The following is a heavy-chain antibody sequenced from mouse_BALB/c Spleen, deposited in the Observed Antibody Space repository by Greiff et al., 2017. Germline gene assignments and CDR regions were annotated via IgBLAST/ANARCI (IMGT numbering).Heavy chain of an antibody. Sequence: EVHLVESGGGLVQPGGSLKLSCVASGFTFSNYWMNWVRQSPEKGLEWVAEIRLKSNNYATHYAESVKGRFTISRDDSKSSVYLHMHSLRAEDTGIYYCTRRTTVPRWYFDVWGAGTPVTVSA. CDR2: IRLKSNNYAT. J-gene: IGHJ1*01. CDR3: TRRTTVPRWYFDV. CDR1: GFTFSNYW. D-gene: IGHD1-1*01. V-gene: IGHV6-6*02.